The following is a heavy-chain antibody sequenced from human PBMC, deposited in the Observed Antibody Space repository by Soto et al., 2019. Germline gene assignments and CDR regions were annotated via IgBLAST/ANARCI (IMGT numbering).Heavy chain of an antibody. J-gene: IGHJ3*02. CDR1: GFTFSSYS. D-gene: IGHD1-1*01. V-gene: IGHV3-21*01. CDR3: ARDRLERRNTGAFDI. CDR2: ISSSSSYI. Sequence: GGSLRLSCAASGFTFSSYSMNWVRQAPGKGLEWVSSISSSSSYIYYADSVKGRFTISRDNAKNSLYLQMNSLRAEDTAVYYCARDRLERRNTGAFDIWGQGTMVTVSS.